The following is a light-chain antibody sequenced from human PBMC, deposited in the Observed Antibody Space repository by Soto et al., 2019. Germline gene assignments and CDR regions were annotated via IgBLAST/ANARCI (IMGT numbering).Light chain of an antibody. CDR3: QQRRNWPLT. CDR2: DAS. V-gene: IGKV3-11*01. J-gene: IGKJ4*01. Sequence: EIVLPQSPSTLSLSPGERATLSCRASQSISSYLAWYQQKPGQPPRLLIYDASNRASGIPARFSGSGSGTDFTLTISSLEPEDVAVYYCQQRRNWPLTFGGGTKVEIK. CDR1: QSISSY.